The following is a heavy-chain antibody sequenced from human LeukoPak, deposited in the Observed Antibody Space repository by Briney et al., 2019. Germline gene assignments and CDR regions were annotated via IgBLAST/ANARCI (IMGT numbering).Heavy chain of an antibody. CDR1: GGSISSYY. CDR2: IYYSGST. J-gene: IGHJ4*02. CDR3: ASTSGSSGYYYVDY. Sequence: SETLSLTCTVSGGSISSYYWSWIRQPPGKGLEWIGYIYYSGSTNYNPSLKSRVTISVDTSKNQFSLKLSSVTAADTAVYYCASTSGSSGYYYVDYWGQGTLVTVSS. V-gene: IGHV4-59*08. D-gene: IGHD3-22*01.